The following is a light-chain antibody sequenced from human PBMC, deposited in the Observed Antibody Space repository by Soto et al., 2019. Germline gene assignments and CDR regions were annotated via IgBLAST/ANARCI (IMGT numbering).Light chain of an antibody. J-gene: IGKJ4*01. CDR1: QSVFYSSNSKNY. V-gene: IGKV4-1*01. CDR2: WAS. CDR3: QQYFSRPPT. Sequence: DIVMTQSPDSLAVSLGARATINCKSSQSVFYSSNSKNYLAWYQQKPGQPPKLLIYWASARESGVPDRFSGSGSGTDFTLTISSLQAEDGAVYFCQQYFSRPPTFGGGTKGEIK.